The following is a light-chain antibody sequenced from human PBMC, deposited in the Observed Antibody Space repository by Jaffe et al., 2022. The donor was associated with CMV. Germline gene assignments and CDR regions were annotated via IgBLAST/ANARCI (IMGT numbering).Light chain of an antibody. CDR3: QQSYSTLERT. CDR2: AAS. V-gene: IGKV1-39*01. J-gene: IGKJ3*01. Sequence: DIQMTQSPSSLSASVGDRVTITCRASQSISSYLNWYQQKPGKAPKLLIYAASSLQSGVPSRFSGSGSGTDFTLTISSLQPEDFATYYCQQSYSTLERTFGPGTKVDIK. CDR1: QSISSY.